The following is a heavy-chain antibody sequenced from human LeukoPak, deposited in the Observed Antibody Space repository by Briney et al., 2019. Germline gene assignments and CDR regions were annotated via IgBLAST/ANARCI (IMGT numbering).Heavy chain of an antibody. J-gene: IGHJ4*02. CDR3: AEGRGSGKAQVHFDY. Sequence: GGSLRLSCAASGFTFSSYAMSWVRQAPGKGLEWVSEVGGSGATIYYANSVKGRFTISRDNSKNTLYLQMNSLRAEDTAVYYCAEGRGSGKAQVHFDYWGQGTLVTVSS. CDR2: VGGSGATI. CDR1: GFTFSSYA. D-gene: IGHD3-3*01. V-gene: IGHV3-23*01.